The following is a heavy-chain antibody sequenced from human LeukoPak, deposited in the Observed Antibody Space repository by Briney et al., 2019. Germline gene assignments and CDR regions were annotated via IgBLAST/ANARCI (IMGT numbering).Heavy chain of an antibody. CDR1: GGSFSGYY. J-gene: IGHJ4*02. CDR3: ARGLVLMVYAKMDYFDY. D-gene: IGHD2-8*01. CDR2: INHSGST. Sequence: SETLSLACAVYGGSFSGYYWSWIRQPPGKGLEWIGEINHSGSTNYNPSLKSRVTISVDTSKNQFSLKLSSVTAADTAVYYCARGLVLMVYAKMDYFDYWGQGTLVTVSS. V-gene: IGHV4-34*01.